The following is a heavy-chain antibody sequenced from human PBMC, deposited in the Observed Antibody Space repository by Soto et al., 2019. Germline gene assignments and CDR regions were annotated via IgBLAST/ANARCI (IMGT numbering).Heavy chain of an antibody. Sequence: GGSLRLSCAASGFTFSNSDMHWVRQATGKGLEWVSAIGTAGDTYYPGSVKGRFTISRENAKNSLYLQMNSLRAGDSAVYYCARARYGGYYDYWGQGTLVTVSS. CDR1: GFTFSNSD. V-gene: IGHV3-13*01. CDR3: ARARYGGYYDY. CDR2: IGTAGDT. D-gene: IGHD1-26*01. J-gene: IGHJ4*02.